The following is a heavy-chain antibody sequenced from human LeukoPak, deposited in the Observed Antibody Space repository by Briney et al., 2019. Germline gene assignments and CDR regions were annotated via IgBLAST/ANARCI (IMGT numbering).Heavy chain of an antibody. CDR1: GFTFSSYW. D-gene: IGHD3-22*01. J-gene: IGHJ4*02. Sequence: GGSLRLSCAASGFTFSSYWMHWVRQAPGKGLVWVARIDNDGSRTYYADSVKGRFTISRDNAKNTLYLQMNSLRVEDTAVYYCGAIHDTSGYYFPFDHGGQGTQVTVSS. CDR2: IDNDGSRT. CDR3: GAIHDTSGYYFPFDH. V-gene: IGHV3-74*01.